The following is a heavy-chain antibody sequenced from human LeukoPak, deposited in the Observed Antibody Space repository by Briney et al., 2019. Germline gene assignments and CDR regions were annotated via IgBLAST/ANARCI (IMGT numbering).Heavy chain of an antibody. CDR3: ARGGGAARPKYFDL. D-gene: IGHD6-6*01. V-gene: IGHV1-69*05. CDR1: GGTFSSYA. J-gene: IGHJ2*01. Sequence: SVKVSCKASGGTFSSYAISWVRQAPGQGLEWMGGIIPIFGTANYAQKFQGRVTITTDESTSTAYMELSSLRSEDTAVYYCARGGGAARPKYFDLWGRGTLVTVSS. CDR2: IIPIFGTA.